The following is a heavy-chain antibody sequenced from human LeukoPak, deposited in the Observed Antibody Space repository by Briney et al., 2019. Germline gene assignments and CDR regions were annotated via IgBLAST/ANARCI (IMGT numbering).Heavy chain of an antibody. CDR2: FDPEDGET. CDR1: GYTLTELS. D-gene: IGHD2-15*01. CDR3: ATDLERKGYLSPDI. J-gene: IGHJ3*02. Sequence: ASVKVSRKVSGYTLTELSMHWVRQAPGKGLEWMGGFDPEDGETIYAQKFQGRVTMTEDTSTDTAYMELSSLRSEDTAVYYCATDLERKGYLSPDIWGQGTMVTVSS. V-gene: IGHV1-24*01.